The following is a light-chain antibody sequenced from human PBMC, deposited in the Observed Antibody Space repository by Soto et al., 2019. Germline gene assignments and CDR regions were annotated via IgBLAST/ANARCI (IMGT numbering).Light chain of an antibody. CDR1: QSVSSY. CDR3: QHRSKSPP. CDR2: DAS. Sequence: DIVLTQSPGTLSLSPGERATLSCRASQSVSSYLAWYQQKPGQAPRLLIYDASNRATGIPARFSGSWSAKVFPLTSSLQEAEVSAYYCYQHRSKSPPFGQGTKV. V-gene: IGKV3-11*01. J-gene: IGKJ1*01.